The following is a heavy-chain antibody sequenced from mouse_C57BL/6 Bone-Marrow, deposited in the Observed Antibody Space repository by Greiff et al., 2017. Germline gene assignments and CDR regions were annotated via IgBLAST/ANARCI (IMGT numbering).Heavy chain of an antibody. J-gene: IGHJ4*01. CDR2: ISYDGSN. D-gene: IGHD2-5*01. V-gene: IGHV3-6*01. Sequence: ESGPGLVKPSQSLSLPCSVTGYSITSGYYWNWIPQFPGNKLEWMGYISYDGSNNYNPSLKNRISITRDTSKNQFFLKLNSVTTEDTATYYCARGDYSIDYYAMHHCSQGTSATVSP. CDR3: ARGDYSIDYYAMHH. CDR1: GYSITSGYY.